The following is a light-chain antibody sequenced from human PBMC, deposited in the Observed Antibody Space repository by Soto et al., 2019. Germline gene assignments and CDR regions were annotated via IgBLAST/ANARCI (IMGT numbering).Light chain of an antibody. Sequence: PGERATLSCSASQGVSSHLAWFQQRPGQAPRLLIYDASRRATGIPARFSGRWSGTDFTITISSLEPEDFAVYYCQQYGSSGTFGQGTKVDIK. CDR1: QGVSSH. CDR3: QQYGSSGT. CDR2: DAS. V-gene: IGKV3-11*01. J-gene: IGKJ1*01.